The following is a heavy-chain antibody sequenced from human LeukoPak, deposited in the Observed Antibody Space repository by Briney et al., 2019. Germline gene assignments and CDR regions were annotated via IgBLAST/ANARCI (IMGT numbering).Heavy chain of an antibody. Sequence: APVQGSFQASGYHFNSYGIRWGRPAPGQGGGWMGWINAYNGNTNYAQKLQGRVTMTTDTSTSTAYMELRSLRSDDTAVYYCARELTPYGSGSYAAYWGQGTLVTVSS. J-gene: IGHJ4*02. D-gene: IGHD3-10*01. CDR1: GYHFNSYG. V-gene: IGHV1-18*04. CDR2: INAYNGNT. CDR3: ARELTPYGSGSYAAY.